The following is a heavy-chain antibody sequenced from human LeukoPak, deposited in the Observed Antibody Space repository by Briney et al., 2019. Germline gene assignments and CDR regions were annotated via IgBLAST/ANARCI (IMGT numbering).Heavy chain of an antibody. CDR1: GFTFRIYG. CDR2: ISPGGEIP. Sequence: PGGTLRLSCAASGFTFRIYGMNWVRQAPGKGLEWVSGISPGGEIPYYADSVKGRFTISRDNSKNTLYLQMNSLRAEDTAVYYCAKAPGGIVGYWGQGTLVTVSS. J-gene: IGHJ4*02. V-gene: IGHV3-23*01. CDR3: AKAPGGIVGY. D-gene: IGHD3-16*01.